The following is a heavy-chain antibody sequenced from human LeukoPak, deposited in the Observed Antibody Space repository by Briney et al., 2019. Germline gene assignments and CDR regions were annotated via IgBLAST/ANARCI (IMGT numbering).Heavy chain of an antibody. J-gene: IGHJ4*02. V-gene: IGHV4-38-2*02. CDR1: GFSISSGYY. CDR2: IYHSGTT. Sequence: SETLSLTCTVSGFSISSGYYWVWVRPPPGKGLEWIGSIYHSGTTYYNPSLRSRVTISVDTSKNQFSLKLSSVTAADTAVYYCVKEPGGNHFWGQGTLVTVSS. D-gene: IGHD1-26*01. CDR3: VKEPGGNHF.